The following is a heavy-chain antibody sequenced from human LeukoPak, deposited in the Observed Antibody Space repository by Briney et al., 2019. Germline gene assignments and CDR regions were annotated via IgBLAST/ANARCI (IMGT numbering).Heavy chain of an antibody. J-gene: IGHJ4*02. V-gene: IGHV4-31*03. Sequence: SETLSLTCTVSGGSISSGGYYWSWIRQHPGKGLEWIGYIYYSGSTYYNPSLKSRVTMSVDTSENQFSLKLSSVTAADTAVYYCARTSGWLQVYYFDYWGQGTLVTVSS. D-gene: IGHD5-24*01. CDR2: IYYSGST. CDR1: GGSISSGGYY. CDR3: ARTSGWLQVYYFDY.